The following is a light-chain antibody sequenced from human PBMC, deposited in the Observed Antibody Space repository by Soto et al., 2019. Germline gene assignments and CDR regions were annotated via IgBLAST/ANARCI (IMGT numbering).Light chain of an antibody. CDR3: QQGHNWPLT. J-gene: IGKJ2*01. CDR1: QSINSE. CDR2: GAS. V-gene: IGKV3-15*01. Sequence: EIVMTQSPATLSLSPGERAALSCRASQSINSELAWYQQKPGQPPRLLIYGASIRSTGVPASFTGSESGSEFTLTISGLQSEDFAVYYCQQGHNWPLTFGHGTRLEI.